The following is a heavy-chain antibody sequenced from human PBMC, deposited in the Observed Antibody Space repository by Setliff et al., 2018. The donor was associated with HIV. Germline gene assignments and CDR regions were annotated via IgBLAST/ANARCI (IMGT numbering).Heavy chain of an antibody. CDR2: IIWNSGSI. D-gene: IGHD1-26*01. CDR3: AKDTIVGAFDI. CDR1: GIRFDTYA. Sequence: PGGSLRLSCAASGIRFDTYAMHWVRQAPGKGLEWVSGIIWNSGSIGYADSVKGRFTISRDNAKNSLYLQMNSLRAEDTALYYCAKDTIVGAFDIWGQGTMVTVSS. J-gene: IGHJ3*02. V-gene: IGHV3-9*01.